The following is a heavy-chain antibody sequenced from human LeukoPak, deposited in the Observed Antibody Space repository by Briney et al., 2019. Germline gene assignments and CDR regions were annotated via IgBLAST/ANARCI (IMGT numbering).Heavy chain of an antibody. D-gene: IGHD3-22*01. J-gene: IGHJ1*01. V-gene: IGHV4-34*01. CDR1: GGSFSNYY. CDR3: GYSSAYQQY. CDR2: INHSGST. Sequence: SETLSLTCAVYGGSFSNYYCSWIRQPPGKGLEWIGEINHSGSTDYNPSLKSRVTISVDTTRNQFSLKLSSVTAADTAVYYCGYSSAYQQYWGQGTLVTVSS.